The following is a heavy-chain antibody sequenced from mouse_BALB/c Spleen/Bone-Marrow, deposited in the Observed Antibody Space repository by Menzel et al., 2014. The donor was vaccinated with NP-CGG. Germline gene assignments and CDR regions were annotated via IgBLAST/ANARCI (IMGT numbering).Heavy chain of an antibody. CDR2: IDPYSGCT. CDR1: GYSFTGYN. D-gene: IGHD1-2*01. J-gene: IGHJ3*01. Sequence: AQLQQPGPELEKPGASVKISCKASGYSFTGYNINWVKQSNGKSLEWIGNIDPYSGCTTYNQKFKGKATLTVDKSSSTAYMEVKSLTSEDSALYFCARALYYGSFAYWGQGTLVTVSA. CDR3: ARALYYGSFAY. V-gene: IGHV1-42*01.